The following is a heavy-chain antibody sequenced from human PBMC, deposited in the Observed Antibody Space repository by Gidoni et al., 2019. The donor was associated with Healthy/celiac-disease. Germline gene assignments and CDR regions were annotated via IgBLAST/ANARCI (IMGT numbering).Heavy chain of an antibody. Sequence: QVQLLESVGGVVQPGRSLRLSCAASGCTFSSSGMHWVRQAPGKGLEWVAVISYDGSNKYYADSVKGRFTISRDNSKNTLYLQMNSLRAEDTAVYYCAKDGAYDSSGYYAFDIWGQGTMVTVSS. V-gene: IGHV3-30*18. CDR3: AKDGAYDSSGYYAFDI. J-gene: IGHJ3*02. D-gene: IGHD3-22*01. CDR1: GCTFSSSG. CDR2: ISYDGSNK.